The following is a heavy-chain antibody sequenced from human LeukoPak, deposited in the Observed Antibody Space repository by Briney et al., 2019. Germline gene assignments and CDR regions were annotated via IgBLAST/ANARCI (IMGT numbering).Heavy chain of an antibody. CDR2: IYYSGST. CDR3: ARSLAYGDSDY. Sequence: SETLSLTCTVSGGSISSYYWSWTRQPPGKGLQWIGYIYYSGSTNYNPSLKSRVTISVDTSKNQFSLRLTSVTAADTAVYYCARSLAYGDSDYWGQGTLVTVSS. CDR1: GGSISSYY. V-gene: IGHV4-59*01. J-gene: IGHJ4*02. D-gene: IGHD4-17*01.